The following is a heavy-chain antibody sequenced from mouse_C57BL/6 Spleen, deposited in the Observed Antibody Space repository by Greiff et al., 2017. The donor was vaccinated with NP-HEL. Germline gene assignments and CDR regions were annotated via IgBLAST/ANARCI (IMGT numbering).Heavy chain of an antibody. CDR3: ARERVTMGFAY. D-gene: IGHD2-2*01. Sequence: DVKLVESGGGLVKPGGSLKLSCAASGFTFSSYAMSWVRQTPEKRLEWVATISDGGSYTYYPDNVKGRFTISRDNAKNNLYLQMSHLKSEDTAMYYCARERVTMGFAYWGQGTLVTVSA. CDR2: ISDGGSYT. CDR1: GFTFSSYA. J-gene: IGHJ3*01. V-gene: IGHV5-4*01.